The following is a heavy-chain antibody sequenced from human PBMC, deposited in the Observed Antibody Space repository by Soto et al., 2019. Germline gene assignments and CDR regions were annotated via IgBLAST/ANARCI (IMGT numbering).Heavy chain of an antibody. CDR1: GGSFSSYY. V-gene: IGHV4-4*07. D-gene: IGHD6-6*01. CDR2: IYTSGTT. Sequence: QVQLQESGPGLVKPSETLSLICTVSGGSFSSYYWTWIRQPAGKGLEWVGRIYTSGTTNYNPSLKSRVTMSVDTSQNKFSLNLTSVTAADTAVYFCAREVAEAGRSLAYWGQGTLVTVSA. CDR3: AREVAEAGRSLAY. J-gene: IGHJ4*02.